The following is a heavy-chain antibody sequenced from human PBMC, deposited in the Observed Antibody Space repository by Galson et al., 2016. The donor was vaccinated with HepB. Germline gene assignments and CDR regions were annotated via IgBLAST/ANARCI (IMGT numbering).Heavy chain of an antibody. V-gene: IGHV3-7*03. CDR1: GFTFSRYW. D-gene: IGHD2-15*01. CDR3: AREVVVAATRGRTDSDY. J-gene: IGHJ4*02. CDR2: IKQDGSEK. Sequence: SLRLSCAASGFTFSRYWMTWVRQAPGKGLEWVANIKQDGSEKYYVDSVKGRFTISRDNAKNSLYLQMNSLRAEDTAVYYCAREVVVAATRGRTDSDYWGQGTLVTVSS.